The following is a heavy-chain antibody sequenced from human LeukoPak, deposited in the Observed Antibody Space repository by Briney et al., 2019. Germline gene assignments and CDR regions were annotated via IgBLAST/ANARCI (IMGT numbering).Heavy chain of an antibody. V-gene: IGHV3-NL1*01. D-gene: IGHD3-10*01. CDR3: GRHAYGGSPPLS. Sequence: PGGSLRLSCAASGFTFSSYGMHWVRRAPGKRLEWLAFIYVSGTTFYAASVKGRFTISRDNAKNTVYLQMNNLRAEDTALYYCGRHAYGGSPPLSWGQGALVTVSS. CDR2: IYVSGTT. J-gene: IGHJ4*02. CDR1: GFTFSSYG.